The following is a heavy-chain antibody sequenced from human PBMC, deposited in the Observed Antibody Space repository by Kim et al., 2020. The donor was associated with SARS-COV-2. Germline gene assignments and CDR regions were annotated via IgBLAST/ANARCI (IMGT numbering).Heavy chain of an antibody. CDR2: ISGSGGST. D-gene: IGHD6-19*01. CDR3: AKDESGRYY. Sequence: GGSLRLSCAASGFTFSSNAMTWVRQASGKGLEWVSGISGSGGSTYYADSVKGRFTIYRDNSKNTLYLQMNSLRADDTAVYYCAKDESGRYYWGQGTRVT. CDR1: GFTFSSNA. J-gene: IGHJ4*02. V-gene: IGHV3-23*01.